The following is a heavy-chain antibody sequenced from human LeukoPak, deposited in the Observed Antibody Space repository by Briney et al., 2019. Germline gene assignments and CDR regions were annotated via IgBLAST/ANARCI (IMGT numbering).Heavy chain of an antibody. Sequence: PSETLSLTCAVSGYSISSSYYWSWIRQPAGKGLEWIGRIYTSGSTNYNPSLKSRVTMSVDTSKNQFSLRLSSVTAADTAVYYCARDPAGRGFSDYWGQGTLVTVSS. D-gene: IGHD1-26*01. J-gene: IGHJ4*02. V-gene: IGHV4-4*07. CDR3: ARDPAGRGFSDY. CDR1: GYSISSSYY. CDR2: IYTSGST.